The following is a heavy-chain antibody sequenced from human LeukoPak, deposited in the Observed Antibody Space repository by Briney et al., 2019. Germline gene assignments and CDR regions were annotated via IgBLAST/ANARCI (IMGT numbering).Heavy chain of an antibody. J-gene: IGHJ4*02. V-gene: IGHV3-48*03. CDR2: IAGDGSEM. CDR3: ARRYSSGWPIDY. CDR1: GFTFSTYE. Sequence: GGSLRLSCVASGFTFSTYEMKWVRQAPGKGLEWLSYIAGDGSEMYYADSVKGRFTISRDNAKSSVYPQMNSLRAEDTAVYYWARRYSSGWPIDYWGQGALVTVSS. D-gene: IGHD6-19*01.